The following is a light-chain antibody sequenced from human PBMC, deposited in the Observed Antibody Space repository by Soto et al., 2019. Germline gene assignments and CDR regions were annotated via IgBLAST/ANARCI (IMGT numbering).Light chain of an antibody. CDR2: DVS. CDR1: STDIGNYNY. Sequence: QSALTQPASVSGSPGQSITISCTGTSTDIGNYNYVSWYQQHPGKAPKLMIYDVSNRPSGVSNRFSGSKSGNTASLTISGLQADDEADYYCSSYTSTTLVVFGGGTKLTVL. V-gene: IGLV2-14*01. J-gene: IGLJ2*01. CDR3: SSYTSTTLVV.